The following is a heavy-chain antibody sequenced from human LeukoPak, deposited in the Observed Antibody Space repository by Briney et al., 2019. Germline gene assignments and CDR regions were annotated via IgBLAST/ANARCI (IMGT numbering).Heavy chain of an antibody. D-gene: IGHD3-22*01. CDR3: ARHGYYDSSGYYPPQFDY. V-gene: IGHV5-51*01. Sequence: GESLKISCKGSGYSFTSYWIGWVRQMPGKGLEWMGIIYPGDSDTRYSPSFQGRVTISADKSISTAYLQWSSLKASDTAMYYCARHGYYDSSGYYPPQFDYWGQGTLVTVSS. CDR1: GYSFTSYW. CDR2: IYPGDSDT. J-gene: IGHJ4*02.